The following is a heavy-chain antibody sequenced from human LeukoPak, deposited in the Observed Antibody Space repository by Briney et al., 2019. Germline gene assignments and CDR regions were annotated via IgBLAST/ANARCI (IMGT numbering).Heavy chain of an antibody. Sequence: GGSLRLSCAASGFTFSDHYMDWVRQAPGKGLEWVGRTRNKANSYTTEYAASVKGRFTISRDDSKNSLYLQMNSLKTEDTAVYYCARGPSFSGSSSWGQGTLVTVSS. CDR1: GFTFSDHY. J-gene: IGHJ4*02. CDR3: ARGPSFSGSSS. CDR2: TRNKANSYTT. V-gene: IGHV3-72*01. D-gene: IGHD1-26*01.